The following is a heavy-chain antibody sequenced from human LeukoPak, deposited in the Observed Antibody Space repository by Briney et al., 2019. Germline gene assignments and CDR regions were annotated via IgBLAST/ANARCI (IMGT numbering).Heavy chain of an antibody. CDR3: ATDTTLVTGNAFDL. J-gene: IGHJ3*01. Sequence: GGSLRLSCAASGFIFSNAWMSWVRQAPGKGLEWVGRIKSKTDGETTDYAAPVKGRFTISRDDSKNMLYLQLNSLRTEDTDQYYCATDTTLVTGNAFDLWGQGTMVTVSS. V-gene: IGHV3-15*01. D-gene: IGHD1-1*01. CDR2: IKSKTDGETT. CDR1: GFIFSNAW.